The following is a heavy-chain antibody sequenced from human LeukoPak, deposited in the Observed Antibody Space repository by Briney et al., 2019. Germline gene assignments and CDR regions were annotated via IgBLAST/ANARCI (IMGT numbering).Heavy chain of an antibody. J-gene: IGHJ4*02. D-gene: IGHD4-17*01. Sequence: GGSLRLSCAASGFTFSDYGMHWVRQAPGKGLEWVAFMRYDGRSKYFADSVKGRFTISRDNSKKTLYLQMNSLRAEDTAVYYCAKDGDYATAGTFDYRGQGTLVTVSS. CDR3: AKDGDYATAGTFDY. CDR1: GFTFSDYG. CDR2: MRYDGRSK. V-gene: IGHV3-30*02.